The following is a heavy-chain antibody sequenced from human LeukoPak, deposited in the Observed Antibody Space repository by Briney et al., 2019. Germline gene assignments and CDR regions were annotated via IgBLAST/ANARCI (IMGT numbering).Heavy chain of an antibody. Sequence: PGGSLRLSCAASGFTFSSAAMTWIRQPPGKGLEWIGYIYYSGSATYNPSLKSRVTMSVDTSKNQFSLKLNSVTAADTAVYYCARGGWSLGYWGQGILVTVSS. D-gene: IGHD2-15*01. CDR3: ARGGWSLGY. J-gene: IGHJ4*02. CDR1: GFTFSSAA. CDR2: IYYSGSA. V-gene: IGHV4-59*01.